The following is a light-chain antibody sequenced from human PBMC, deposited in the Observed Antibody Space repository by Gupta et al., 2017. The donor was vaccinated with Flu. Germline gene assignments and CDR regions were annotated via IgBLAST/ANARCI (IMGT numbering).Light chain of an antibody. Sequence: DIQMTQSPSSLSASVGDRVTITCRASQSISSYLNWYQQKPGKAPKLLIYAASSLQSGVPSRFSGSGSGTDFTLTISSLQPEDFATYYCQHSDSTLPTFGQGTKVEIK. V-gene: IGKV1-39*01. J-gene: IGKJ2*01. CDR3: QHSDSTLPT. CDR1: QSISSY. CDR2: AAS.